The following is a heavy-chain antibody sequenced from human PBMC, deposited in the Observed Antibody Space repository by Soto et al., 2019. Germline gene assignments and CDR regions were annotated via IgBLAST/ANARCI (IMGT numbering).Heavy chain of an antibody. J-gene: IGHJ3*02. D-gene: IGHD3-3*01. CDR1: GFTFSSYS. Sequence: PGGSLRLSCAASGFTFSSYSMNWVRQAPGKGLEWVSYISSSSSTIYYADSVKGRFTISRDNAKNSLYLQMNSLRAEDTAVYYCARNRKSLVTIFGVVILRGDDAFDIWGQGTMVTVSS. CDR2: ISSSSSTI. CDR3: ARNRKSLVTIFGVVILRGDDAFDI. V-gene: IGHV3-48*01.